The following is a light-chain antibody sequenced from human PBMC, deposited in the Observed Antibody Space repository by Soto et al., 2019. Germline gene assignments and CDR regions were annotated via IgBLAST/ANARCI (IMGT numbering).Light chain of an antibody. CDR2: DVS. CDR3: SSYAGSKNYV. J-gene: IGLJ1*01. V-gene: IGLV2-8*01. Sequence: QSVLTQPPSASGSPGQSVTISCTGTSSDVGGYNFVSWFQHRPGKAPKLMIYDVSKRPSGVPDRFSGSKSGNTASLTVSGLQAEDEADYYCSSYAGSKNYVFGTGTKVTVL. CDR1: SSDVGGYNF.